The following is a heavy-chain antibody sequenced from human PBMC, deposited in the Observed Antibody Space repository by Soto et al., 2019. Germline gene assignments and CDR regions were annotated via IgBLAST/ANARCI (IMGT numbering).Heavy chain of an antibody. D-gene: IGHD6-19*01. J-gene: IGHJ6*02. CDR3: ARGGAVAGTGYYYYYGMDV. CDR1: GGSISSYY. V-gene: IGHV4-59*01. Sequence: PSETQSVTCTVSGGSISSYYWRWIRQPPGKGLEWIGYIYYSGSTNYNPSLKSRVTISVDTSKNQFSLKLSSVTAADTAVYYCARGGAVAGTGYYYYYGMDVWGQGTTVTVSS. CDR2: IYYSGST.